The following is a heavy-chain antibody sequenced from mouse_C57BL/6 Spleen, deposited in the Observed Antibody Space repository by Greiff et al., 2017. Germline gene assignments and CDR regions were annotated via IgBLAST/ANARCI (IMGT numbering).Heavy chain of an antibody. CDR3: ATPLTYARSSSAMDN. CDR1: GFSLTSYG. J-gene: IGHJ4*01. Sequence: VKLQESGPGLVQPSQSLSITCTVSGFSLTSYGVHWVRQSPGKGLEWLGVIWSGGSTDYNAAFISRLSISKDNSKSQVFFKMNSLQADDTAIYYCATPLTYARSSSAMDNSGERTPQTVSS. CDR2: IWSGGST. D-gene: IGHD5-1*01. V-gene: IGHV2-2*01.